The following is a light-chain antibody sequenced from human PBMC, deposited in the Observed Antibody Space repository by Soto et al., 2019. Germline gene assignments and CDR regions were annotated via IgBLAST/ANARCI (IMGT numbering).Light chain of an antibody. CDR2: AAS. J-gene: IGKJ2*01. CDR1: QSISSY. Sequence: DIQMTQSPSSLSASVGDRVTITCRASQSISSYLNWYQQKPGKAPKLLIYAASSLKSGVPSRFSGSGSGTDFTLTISSRQPEEFATYYCQQSYSTPDTFGQGTKLEIK. V-gene: IGKV1-39*01. CDR3: QQSYSTPDT.